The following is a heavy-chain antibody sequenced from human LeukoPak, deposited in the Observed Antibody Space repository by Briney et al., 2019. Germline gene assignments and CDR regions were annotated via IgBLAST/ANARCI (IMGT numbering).Heavy chain of an antibody. D-gene: IGHD3-16*02. CDR1: GFTFNNFA. J-gene: IGHJ4*02. CDR3: AKGGSYYDYVWGSYRPIWAFDC. Sequence: PGGSLRLSCAASGFTFNNFAMNWLRQAPGKGLEWVSSVNFRGTISYYADSVKGRFTISRDNSKNTLYLQMNSLRAEDTAVYYCAKGGSYYDYVWGSYRPIWAFDCWGQGTLVTVSS. V-gene: IGHV3-23*01. CDR2: VNFRGTIS.